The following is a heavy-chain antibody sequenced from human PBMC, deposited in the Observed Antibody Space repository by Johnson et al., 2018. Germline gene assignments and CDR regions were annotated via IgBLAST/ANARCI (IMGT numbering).Heavy chain of an antibody. D-gene: IGHD3-10*01. CDR3: ARGPPARGHYYYYYYMDV. CDR2: SHK. J-gene: IGHJ6*03. V-gene: IGHV3-33*01. Sequence: SHKYYADSVKGRVTISRDNSKNTLYLQMNSLRAEDTAVYYCARGPPARGHYYYYYYMDVWGKGTTVTVSS.